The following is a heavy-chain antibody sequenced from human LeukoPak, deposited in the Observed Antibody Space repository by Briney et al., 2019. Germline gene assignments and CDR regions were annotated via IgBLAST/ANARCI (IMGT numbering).Heavy chain of an antibody. J-gene: IGHJ5*02. Sequence: GGSLRLSCEGSGFTFSGYYMSWIRQAPGKGLEWVSYINPSGSTIYYADSVKGRFTISRDNAKNPLYLQMNSLRAEDTAVYYCTRDRRGGAWGQGTLVTVSS. CDR3: TRDRRGGA. CDR2: INPSGSTI. V-gene: IGHV3-11*04. D-gene: IGHD3-16*01. CDR1: GFTFSGYY.